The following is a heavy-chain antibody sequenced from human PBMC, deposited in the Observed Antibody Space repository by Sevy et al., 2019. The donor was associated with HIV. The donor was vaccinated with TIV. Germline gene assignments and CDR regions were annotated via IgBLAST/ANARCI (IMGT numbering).Heavy chain of an antibody. Sequence: GGSLRLSCAASGFTLINHRMHWVRQAPGKGLVWVSGISGDGATTTYADSVKGRFTISRDNAKNTLYVQMNSLRGEDTAVYYCARSGGTNLFDYWGQGILVTVSS. D-gene: IGHD2-15*01. CDR2: ISGDGATT. CDR3: ARSGGTNLFDY. J-gene: IGHJ4*02. CDR1: GFTLINHR. V-gene: IGHV3-74*01.